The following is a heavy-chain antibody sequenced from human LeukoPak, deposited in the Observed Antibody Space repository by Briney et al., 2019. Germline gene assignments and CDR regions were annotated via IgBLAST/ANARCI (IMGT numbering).Heavy chain of an antibody. CDR3: ARVSDSGYDLFDY. CDR1: GFTFDDYA. CDR2: ISSSSSTI. J-gene: IGHJ4*02. V-gene: IGHV3-48*02. D-gene: IGHD5-12*01. Sequence: GRSLRLSCAASGFTFDDYAMNWVRQAPGKGLEWVSYISSSSSTIYYADSVKGRFTISRDNAKNSLYLQMNSLRDEDTAVYYCARVSDSGYDLFDYWGQGTLVTVSS.